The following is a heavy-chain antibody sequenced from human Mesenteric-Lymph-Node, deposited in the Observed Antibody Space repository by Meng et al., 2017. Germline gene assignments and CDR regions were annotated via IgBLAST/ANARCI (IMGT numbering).Heavy chain of an antibody. CDR3: ARELQWLVPEAAFDI. D-gene: IGHD6-19*01. J-gene: IGHJ3*02. V-gene: IGHV3-11*04. Sequence: LSLTCAVYGGSFSGYYWSWIRQPPGKGLEWVAYIYSSGSNINYADSVKGRFTISRDNAKNSLYLQRNSLRAEDTAVYYCARELQWLVPEAAFDIWGQGTMVTVSS. CDR2: IYSSGSNI. CDR1: GGSFSGYY.